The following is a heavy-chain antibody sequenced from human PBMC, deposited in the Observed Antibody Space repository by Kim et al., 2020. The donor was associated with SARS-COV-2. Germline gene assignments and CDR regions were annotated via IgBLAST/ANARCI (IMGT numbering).Heavy chain of an antibody. CDR1: GFTFDEYA. J-gene: IGHJ4*02. Sequence: GGSLRLSCAASGFTFDEYAMHWVRQAPGKGLEWVSLINGDGSSTYYADSVKGRFTIARDNSKNSLYVQMNSLRTEDTAMYYCAKDRYVWENYRPIDHWGQGTLVTVSS. CDR2: INGDGSST. V-gene: IGHV3-43*02. D-gene: IGHD3-16*02. CDR3: AKDRYVWENYRPIDH.